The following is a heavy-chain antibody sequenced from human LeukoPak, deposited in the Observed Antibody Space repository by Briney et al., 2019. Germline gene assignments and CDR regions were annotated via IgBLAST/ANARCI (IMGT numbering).Heavy chain of an antibody. D-gene: IGHD4-17*01. CDR3: AKDIVTTVTTVGYFDY. V-gene: IGHV3-9*01. CDR2: ISWNSGSI. CDR1: GFTFDDYA. J-gene: IGHJ4*02. Sequence: GESLRLSCAASGFTFDDYAMHWVRQAPGKGLEWVSGISWNSGSIGYADSVKGRFTISKDNAKNSLYLQMNSLRAEDTALYYCAKDIVTTVTTVGYFDYWGQGTLVTVSS.